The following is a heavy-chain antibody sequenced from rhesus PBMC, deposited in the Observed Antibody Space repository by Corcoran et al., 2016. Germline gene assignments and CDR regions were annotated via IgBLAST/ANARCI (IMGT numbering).Heavy chain of an antibody. Sequence: QVQLQESGPGLVKPSETLSLTCAVSGGSISDDYYWSWIRQPPGKGLEWIWYIYWSGGCTNYNPSLNNRVTISIDTSKIQFSLKLSSVTAADTAVYYCARDQNGFDVWGPGVLVTVSS. CDR1: GGSISDDYY. CDR2: IYWSGGCT. J-gene: IGHJ5-1*01. CDR3: ARDQNGFDV. V-gene: IGHV4-106*01.